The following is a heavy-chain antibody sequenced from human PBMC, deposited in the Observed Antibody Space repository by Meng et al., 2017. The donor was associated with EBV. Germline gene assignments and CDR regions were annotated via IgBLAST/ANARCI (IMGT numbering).Heavy chain of an antibody. J-gene: IGHJ4*02. V-gene: IGHV1-18*01. CDR1: GYTFSSYG. CDR2: ISAYNGNT. CDR3: ARGLDYFDY. Sequence: QFRGGQSVAEVKKPGASVKVLCKSSGYTFSSYGISWVRQAPGQGLEWMGWISAYNGNTNYAQKLQGRVTMTTDTSTSTAYMELRSLRSDDTAVYYCARGLDYFDYWGQGTLVTVSS.